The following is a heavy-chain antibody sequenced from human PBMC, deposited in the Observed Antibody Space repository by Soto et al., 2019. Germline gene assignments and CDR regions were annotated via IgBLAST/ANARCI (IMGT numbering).Heavy chain of an antibody. CDR3: ALWGFRDGNNSKYNYSGMDV. CDR2: NIPIFGTA. Sequence: VQLVQSGAEVKKPGSSVKLSCKASGGTFNRYTISWVRQAPGQGLEWMGGNIPIFGTANYAQKFQGRVAIIADESTSAAYMELRSLRSEDTAVYYCALWGFRDGNNSKYNYSGMDVWGQGTTVTVSS. CDR1: GGTFNRYT. J-gene: IGHJ6*02. V-gene: IGHV1-69*01. D-gene: IGHD1-1*01.